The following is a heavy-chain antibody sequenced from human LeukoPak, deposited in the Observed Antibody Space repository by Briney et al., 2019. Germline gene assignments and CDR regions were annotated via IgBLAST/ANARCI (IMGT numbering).Heavy chain of an antibody. CDR2: INQDASVR. CDR1: GFSLSTYW. CDR3: ARDPGSSSFGL. Sequence: GGSLRLSCAASGFSLSTYWMSWVRQTPEKGLEFVANINQDASVRNYMDSLKGRCTISRDNAKKSVYLEINSLRADDTAVYYCARDPGSSSFGLWGQGALVTVSS. V-gene: IGHV3-7*01. J-gene: IGHJ4*02. D-gene: IGHD6-6*01.